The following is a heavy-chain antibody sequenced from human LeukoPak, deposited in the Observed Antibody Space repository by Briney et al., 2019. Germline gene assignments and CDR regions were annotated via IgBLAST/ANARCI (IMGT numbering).Heavy chain of an antibody. CDR1: GGTFSSYA. CDR2: IIPIFGAT. V-gene: IGHV1-69*13. J-gene: IGHJ4*02. Sequence: SVKVSCKASGGTFSSYAISWVRQAPGQGLEWMGGIIPIFGATKYAQRFRGRVTITADDSTGTAYMELSSLRSEDTAVYYCARGSIAAAGSWSDYWGQGTLVTVSS. CDR3: ARGSIAAAGSWSDY. D-gene: IGHD6-13*01.